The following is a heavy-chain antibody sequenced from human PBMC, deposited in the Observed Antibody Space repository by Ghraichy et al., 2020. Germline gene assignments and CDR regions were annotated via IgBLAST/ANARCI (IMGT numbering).Heavy chain of an antibody. D-gene: IGHD3-22*01. CDR3: ARDRGEYYDSSGRSNWFDP. Sequence: SETLSLTCTVSGGSISSYYWSWIRQPPGKGLEWIGYIYYSGSTNYNPSLKSRVTISVDTSKNQFSLKLSSVTAADTAVYYCARDRGEYYDSSGRSNWFDPWGQGTLVTVSS. V-gene: IGHV4-59*01. J-gene: IGHJ5*02. CDR2: IYYSGST. CDR1: GGSISSYY.